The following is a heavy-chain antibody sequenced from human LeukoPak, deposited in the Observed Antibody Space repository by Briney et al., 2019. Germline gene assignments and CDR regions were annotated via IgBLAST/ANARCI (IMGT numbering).Heavy chain of an antibody. Sequence: GGSLRLSCAASGFSFGGYSMNWIRQAPGKGLEWIAYITGGSGTIYYADSVKGRFTISRDNANNLLYLEMKSLTPEDTAVFYCARDADDRSSWAFDIWGQGTLVTVSS. J-gene: IGHJ3*02. D-gene: IGHD2-2*01. CDR3: ARDADDRSSWAFDI. CDR2: ITGGSGTI. CDR1: GFSFGGYS. V-gene: IGHV3-48*01.